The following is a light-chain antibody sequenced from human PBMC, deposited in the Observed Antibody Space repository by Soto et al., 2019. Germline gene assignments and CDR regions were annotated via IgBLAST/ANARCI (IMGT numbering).Light chain of an antibody. Sequence: DIQMTQSPSSVSASVGDRVTITCRASQTISNWLAWYQQKPGKAPKLLIYKASTLKSGVPSRFSDSGSGTEFTLTISSLQPDDFATYYCQHYNSYSEAFGQGTKVDIK. CDR3: QHYNSYSEA. CDR1: QTISNW. CDR2: KAS. J-gene: IGKJ1*01. V-gene: IGKV1-5*03.